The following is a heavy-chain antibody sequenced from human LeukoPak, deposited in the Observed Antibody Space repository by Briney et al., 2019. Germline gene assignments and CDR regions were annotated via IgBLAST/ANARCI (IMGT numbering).Heavy chain of an antibody. CDR3: ARDSPLHYFDY. J-gene: IGHJ4*02. CDR2: IYYSGST. V-gene: IGHV4-59*12. CDR1: GGSISSYY. Sequence: SETLSLTCTVSGGSISSYYWSWIRQPPGKGLEWIGYIYYSGSTNYNPSLKSRVTISVDTSKNQFSLNLSSVTAADTAVYYCARDSPLHYFDYWGQGTLVTVSS.